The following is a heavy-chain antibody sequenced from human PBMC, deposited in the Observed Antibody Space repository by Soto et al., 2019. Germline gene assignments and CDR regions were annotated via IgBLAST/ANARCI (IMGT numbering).Heavy chain of an antibody. CDR3: AKDLASNFVRWLRQGAFDI. CDR2: ISGSGGST. V-gene: IGHV3-23*01. CDR1: GFTFSSYA. J-gene: IGHJ3*02. D-gene: IGHD5-12*01. Sequence: GGSLRLSCAASGFTFSSYAMSWVRQAPGKGLEWVSAISGSGGSTYYADSVKGRFTISRENSKNTLYRKMNSLRAEDTAVYYCAKDLASNFVRWLRQGAFDIWGQGTMVTVSS.